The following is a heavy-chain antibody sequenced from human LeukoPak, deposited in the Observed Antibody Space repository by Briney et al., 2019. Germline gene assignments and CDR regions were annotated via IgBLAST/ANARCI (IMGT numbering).Heavy chain of an antibody. Sequence: PGGSLRLSCAASGFTFSSYAMSWVRQAPGKGLEWVSAISGSGGSTYYADSVKGRFTISRDNAKNSLYLQMNSLRAEDTAVYYCARDQGAVNVWGQGTTVTVSS. V-gene: IGHV3-23*01. CDR1: GFTFSSYA. J-gene: IGHJ6*02. CDR3: ARDQGAVNV. D-gene: IGHD3-22*01. CDR2: ISGSGGST.